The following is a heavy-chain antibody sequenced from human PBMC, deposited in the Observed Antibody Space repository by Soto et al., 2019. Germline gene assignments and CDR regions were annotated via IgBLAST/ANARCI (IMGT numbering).Heavy chain of an antibody. CDR3: AGSLISMIRGVLHNTWFDS. J-gene: IGHJ5*01. V-gene: IGHV3-21*01. CDR2: ISHGGSYI. D-gene: IGHD3-10*01. Sequence: PGGSLRLSCVASGFTFSTYNMNWVRQAPGKGLEWVSSISHGGSYIYSADSVKGRFTISRDNAKNSLYLQMNSLRAEDTAVYYCAGSLISMIRGVLHNTWFDSWGQGTLVTVSA. CDR1: GFTFSTYN.